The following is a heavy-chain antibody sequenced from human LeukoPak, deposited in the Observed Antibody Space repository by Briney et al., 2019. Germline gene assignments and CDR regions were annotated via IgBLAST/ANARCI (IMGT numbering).Heavy chain of an antibody. Sequence: SETLSLTCTVSGGSLSSYYWSWIRQPPGKGLEWIGYIYYSGSTNYNPSLKSRVTISVDTSKNQFSLKLSSVTAADTAVYYCARGMITFGGVIVFDYWGQGTLVTVSS. CDR3: ARGMITFGGVIVFDY. V-gene: IGHV4-59*08. J-gene: IGHJ4*02. CDR1: GGSLSSYY. CDR2: IYYSGST. D-gene: IGHD3-16*02.